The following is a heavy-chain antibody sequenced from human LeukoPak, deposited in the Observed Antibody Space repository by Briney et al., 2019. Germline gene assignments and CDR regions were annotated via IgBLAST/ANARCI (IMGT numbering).Heavy chain of an antibody. CDR2: INWNGGST. J-gene: IGHJ6*03. Sequence: GGSLRLSCAASGSTFSSFEMNWVRQAPGKGLEWVSGINWNGGSTGYADSVKGRFTMSRDNSKNSLYLQMNSLTAEDTAWYYLASEGIKGEDYDDSSGPWYYYYMDVWGKGTTVTVSS. CDR1: GSTFSSFE. D-gene: IGHD3-22*01. CDR3: ASEGIKGEDYDDSSGPWYYYYMDV. V-gene: IGHV3-20*04.